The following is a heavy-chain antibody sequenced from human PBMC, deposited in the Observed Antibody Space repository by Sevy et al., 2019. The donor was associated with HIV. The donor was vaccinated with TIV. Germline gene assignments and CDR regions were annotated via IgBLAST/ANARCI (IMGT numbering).Heavy chain of an antibody. Sequence: ASVKVSCKASGYTFMHYGIAWVRQAPGQGLEWMGWISSYNGKTNYAQKLQGRVTMNTDTSTSTAYMELRGLRSDGKAVDYWAGEQGRGDSPDYYYYYMDLWGKGTTVTVSS. CDR2: ISSYNGKT. CDR1: GYTFMHYG. J-gene: IGHJ6*03. CDR3: AGEQGRGDSPDYYYYYMDL. D-gene: IGHD3-10*01. V-gene: IGHV1-18*01.